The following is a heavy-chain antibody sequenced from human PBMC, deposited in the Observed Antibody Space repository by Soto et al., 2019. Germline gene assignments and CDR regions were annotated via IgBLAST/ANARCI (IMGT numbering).Heavy chain of an antibody. J-gene: IGHJ4*02. CDR2: INPASGST. V-gene: IGHV1-46*01. CDR3: ARDLAAGEH. D-gene: IGHD6-13*01. Sequence: QVQRVQSGAEVKKPGASVKLSCRTSGYTFTHYYIHWVRQAPGQGLEWLAIINPASGSTNYAQDFQGRVTVTMDTSTPTVYMELSWLRAEDTAIFYCARDLAAGEHWGQGTVVNVSS. CDR1: GYTFTHYY.